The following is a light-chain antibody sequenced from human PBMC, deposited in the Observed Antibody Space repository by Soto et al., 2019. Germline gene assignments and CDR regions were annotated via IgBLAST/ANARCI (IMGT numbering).Light chain of an antibody. V-gene: IGLV2-14*01. Sequence: QSALTQPASVSGSPGQSITISCTGTSSDVGGYNYVSWYQQDPGKAPKLMIYEVSNRPSGVSNRFSGSKSGNTASLTISGLQAEDETDYYCSSYTTSSLLLFGGGTQLTVL. CDR1: SSDVGGYNY. CDR2: EVS. J-gene: IGLJ2*01. CDR3: SSYTTSSLLL.